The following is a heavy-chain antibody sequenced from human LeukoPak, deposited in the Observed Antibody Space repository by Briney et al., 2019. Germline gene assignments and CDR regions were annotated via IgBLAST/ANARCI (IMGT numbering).Heavy chain of an antibody. J-gene: IGHJ4*02. Sequence: PGASLRLSCVASEFTFDDYSLNWVRQAPGKGLEWVAAISSSSDYIYYADSMRGRFTISRDNAKNSLYLQMHSLRVEDTALYYCARDRVPRATRGTFDYWGQGTPIIVSS. CDR3: ARDRVPRATRGTFDY. CDR2: ISSSSDYI. D-gene: IGHD1-26*01. V-gene: IGHV3-21*01. CDR1: EFTFDDYS.